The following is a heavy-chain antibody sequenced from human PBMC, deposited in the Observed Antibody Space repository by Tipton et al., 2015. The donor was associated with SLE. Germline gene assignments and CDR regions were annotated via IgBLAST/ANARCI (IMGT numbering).Heavy chain of an antibody. CDR1: GFIFSSYA. CDR2: IYSGGST. V-gene: IGHV3-23*03. CDR3: ARDLYGERGY. D-gene: IGHD4-17*01. Sequence: SLRLSCAASGFIFSSYAMSWVRQAPGKGLEWVSVIYSGGSTYYADSVKGRLTISRDNSKNTLYLQMNSLRGEDTAVYYCARDLYGERGYWGQGTLVTVSS. J-gene: IGHJ4*02.